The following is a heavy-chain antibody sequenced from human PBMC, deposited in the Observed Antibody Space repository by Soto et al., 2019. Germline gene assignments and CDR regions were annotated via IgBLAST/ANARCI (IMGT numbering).Heavy chain of an antibody. CDR3: ATTTTSKSRDY. CDR1: GFTFSSYD. D-gene: IGHD4-17*01. Sequence: EVQLLESGGGLVQLGGSLGLSCAASGFTFSSYDMSWVRQAPGKGLEYVYSISVTGSGTYYADSVKGRFTISRDNSKNTLSMQMNSLRVEGTAVYYCATTTTSKSRDYWGQGTLITVSS. V-gene: IGHV3-23*01. J-gene: IGHJ4*02. CDR2: ISVTGSGT.